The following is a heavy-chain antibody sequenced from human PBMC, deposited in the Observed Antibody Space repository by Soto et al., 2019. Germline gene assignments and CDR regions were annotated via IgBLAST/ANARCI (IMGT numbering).Heavy chain of an antibody. J-gene: IGHJ4*02. CDR1: GGSFTSNNW. D-gene: IGHD1-7*01. V-gene: IGHV4-4*02. Sequence: PSETLSLTCAVSGGSFTSNNWWTWVRQPPGQGLDLIGEIYRTWSTNYNPSLKSRVTISLDKSENQFSLKVTSLTAADTAVYYCASRDPGTSVDYWGQGTLVTVSS. CDR2: IYRTWST. CDR3: ASRDPGTSVDY.